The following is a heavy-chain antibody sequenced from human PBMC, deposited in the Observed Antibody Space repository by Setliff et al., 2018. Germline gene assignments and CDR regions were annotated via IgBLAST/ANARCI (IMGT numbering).Heavy chain of an antibody. J-gene: IGHJ4*02. V-gene: IGHV3-48*01. D-gene: IGHD5-12*01. CDR1: GFTFSSYS. CDR3: ARVYSGYDQNHYFDY. Sequence: GGSLRLSCAASGFTFSSYSMNWVRQAPGKGLEWVSYISSSSSTIYYADSVKGRFTISRDNAKNSLYLQMNSLRAEDTAVYYCARVYSGYDQNHYFDYWGQGTLVTVSS. CDR2: ISSSSSTI.